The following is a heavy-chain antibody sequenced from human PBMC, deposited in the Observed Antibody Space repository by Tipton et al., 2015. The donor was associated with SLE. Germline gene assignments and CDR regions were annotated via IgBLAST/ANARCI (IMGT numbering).Heavy chain of an antibody. V-gene: IGHV3-7*01. CDR2: IKGDENEK. CDR1: GFTFSNYW. CDR3: ARERSTWSNDYYYDGLDV. D-gene: IGHD6-13*01. Sequence: SLRLSCVASGFTFSNYWMTWVRQAPGKGLEWLSNIKGDENEKYYLDSLGGRFTISRENAKNSVYLQMNNLRDDDTAVYYCARERSTWSNDYYYDGLDVWGQGTQVTVSS. J-gene: IGHJ6*02.